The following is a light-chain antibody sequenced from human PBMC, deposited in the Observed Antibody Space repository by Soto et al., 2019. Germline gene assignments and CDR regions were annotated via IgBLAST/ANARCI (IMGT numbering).Light chain of an antibody. CDR3: QQYGSSGT. V-gene: IGKV3-20*01. CDR1: HSVRSD. Sequence: EIVMTQSPSTLSVSPGERATLSFRASHSVRSDLAWYQQKPGQSPRLLIFGASNRATGIPDRFSGSGSGTDFTLTISRLEPEDFAVYYCQQYGSSGTFGQGTNVDIK. J-gene: IGKJ1*01. CDR2: GAS.